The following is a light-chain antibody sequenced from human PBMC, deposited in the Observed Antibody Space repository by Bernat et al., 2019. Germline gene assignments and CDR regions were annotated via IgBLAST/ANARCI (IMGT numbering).Light chain of an antibody. CDR3: QQYGDSVT. J-gene: IGKJ4*01. CDR1: QTLDNNY. Sequence: EMVLTQSPGTLSLSPGESVSLSCRASQTLDNNYLAWYQQKPGQAPRLLISGASSRATGIPDRFRGSGSGTDFSLTISRLEPEDFALYYCQQYGDSVTFGGGTKVEIK. V-gene: IGKV3-20*01. CDR2: GAS.